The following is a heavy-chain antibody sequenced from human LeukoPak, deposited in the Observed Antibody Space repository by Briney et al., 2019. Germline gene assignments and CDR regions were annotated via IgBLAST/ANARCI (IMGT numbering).Heavy chain of an antibody. V-gene: IGHV4-59*01. CDR3: ARGHHYYYGMDV. CDR2: IYYSGST. Sequence: SETLSLTCTVSGGSISSYYWSWIRQPPGKGLEWIGYIYYSGSTNYNPSLKSRVTISVDTSKDQFSLKLSSVTAADTAVYYCARGHHYYYGMDVWGQGTTVTVSS. CDR1: GGSISSYY. J-gene: IGHJ6*02.